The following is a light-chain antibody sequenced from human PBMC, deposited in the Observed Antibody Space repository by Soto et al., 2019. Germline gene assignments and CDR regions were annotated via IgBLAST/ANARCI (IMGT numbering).Light chain of an antibody. CDR3: QQSYSSPLT. V-gene: IGKV1-39*01. J-gene: IGKJ1*01. CDR1: QTIGSY. Sequence: DIQMPQSPSSLSASVGDRITITCRASQTIGSYLIWYQQKPGKAPKLLIYSAASLHSEVPSRFSGSGSGTDFTLTISSLQPEDFATYYCQQSYSSPLTFGRGTKVEIK. CDR2: SAA.